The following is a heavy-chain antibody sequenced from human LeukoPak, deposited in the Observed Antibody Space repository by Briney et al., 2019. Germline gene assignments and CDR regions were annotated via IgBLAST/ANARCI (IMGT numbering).Heavy chain of an antibody. Sequence: PSETLSLTCTVSGGSISSYYWSWIRQPAGKGLEWIGRIYTSGSTNYNPSLKSRVTMSVDTSKNQFSLKLSSVTAADTAVYYCARDRSIAAAGIEDWFDPWGQGTLLTVSS. J-gene: IGHJ5*02. V-gene: IGHV4-4*07. CDR2: IYTSGST. CDR1: GGSISSYY. CDR3: ARDRSIAAAGIEDWFDP. D-gene: IGHD6-13*01.